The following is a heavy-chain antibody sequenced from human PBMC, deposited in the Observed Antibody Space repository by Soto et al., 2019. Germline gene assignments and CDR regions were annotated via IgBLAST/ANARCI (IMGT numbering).Heavy chain of an antibody. V-gene: IGHV3-9*01. CDR2: ISWNSRGI. J-gene: IGHJ3*01. D-gene: IGHD1-26*01. Sequence: PGGTLRLSCAASGFSFDDYAIYWVRSVQGKGLEWVAYISWNSRGIGYSDSVKGRFSISRDNAKNSLSLQMDSLRTEDTGLYYCVTDMAAGVGDSTYLHKWGQGTMVTVSS. CDR3: VTDMAAGVGDSTYLHK. CDR1: GFSFDDYA.